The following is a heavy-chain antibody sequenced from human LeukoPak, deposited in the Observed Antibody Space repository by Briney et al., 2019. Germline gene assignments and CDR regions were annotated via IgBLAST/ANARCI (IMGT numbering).Heavy chain of an antibody. CDR3: ATGKVFPTYDFWSGPIDY. V-gene: IGHV4-39*07. CDR2: IYYNGST. Sequence: SETLSLTCTVSGGAISSSRHSWTWIRQPPGKGLEWIGIIYYNGSTYYNPSLKSRVTISVGTSKNQFSLKLSSVIAADIAVYYCATGKVFPTYDFWSGPIDYWGQGTLVTVSS. J-gene: IGHJ4*02. D-gene: IGHD3-3*01. CDR1: GGAISSSRHS.